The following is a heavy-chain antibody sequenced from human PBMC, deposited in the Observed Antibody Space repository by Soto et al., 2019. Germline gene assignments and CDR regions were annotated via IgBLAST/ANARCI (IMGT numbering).Heavy chain of an antibody. V-gene: IGHV4-34*01. J-gene: IGHJ6*02. D-gene: IGHD5-18*01. Sequence: SETLSLTCAVFSASLGAHYWAWIRQSPDKGLEWIGEVQPSGSTDYTPSLTSRLTLSLATSKNQFSLKVASVTAADTAVYFCARGKPSGYRFGHRNFFYYGLDVWGPGTTVTVSS. CDR3: ARGKPSGYRFGHRNFFYYGLDV. CDR1: SASLGAHY. CDR2: VQPSGST.